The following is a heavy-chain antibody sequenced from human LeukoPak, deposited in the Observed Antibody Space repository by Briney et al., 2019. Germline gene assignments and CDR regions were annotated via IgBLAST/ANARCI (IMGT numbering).Heavy chain of an antibody. CDR3: ARERWAVVGATLHAFDI. D-gene: IGHD1-26*01. CDR2: IRYDGSNK. CDR1: GFTFSSYG. Sequence: PGGSLRLSCAASGFTFSSYGMHWVRQAPGKGLEWVAFIRYDGSNKYYADSVKGRFTISRDNSKNSLYLQMNSLRAEDTALYYCARERWAVVGATLHAFDIWGQGTMVTVSS. J-gene: IGHJ3*02. V-gene: IGHV3-30*02.